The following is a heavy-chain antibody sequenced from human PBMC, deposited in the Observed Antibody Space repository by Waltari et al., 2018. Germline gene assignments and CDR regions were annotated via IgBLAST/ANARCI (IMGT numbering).Heavy chain of an antibody. D-gene: IGHD2-15*01. V-gene: IGHV3-64D*06. Sequence: EVQLVESGGGLVQPGGSLRLSCSASGFIFSDCVMHWVRQAPGNGLEYVSIISNKGDTTRYADSVKGRFTISRDNSKNTLFLQMTSLRPEDTGIYYCVKDSRSGNFDHWGQGTLVTVSS. J-gene: IGHJ4*02. CDR2: ISNKGDTT. CDR3: VKDSRSGNFDH. CDR1: GFIFSDCV.